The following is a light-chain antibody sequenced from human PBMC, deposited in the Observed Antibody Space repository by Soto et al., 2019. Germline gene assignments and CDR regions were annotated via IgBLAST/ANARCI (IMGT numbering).Light chain of an antibody. CDR1: SSDVGGYNY. V-gene: IGLV2-14*01. Sequence: QSALTQPASVSGSPGQSITISCTGTSSDVGGYNYVSWYQQHPGKAPKLMIYDVSNRPSGVSNRFSGSKSGNTASLTISGLQAEDEAEYYCSSYTSSSTLAVFGGGPKLTVL. CDR2: DVS. J-gene: IGLJ2*01. CDR3: SSYTSSSTLAV.